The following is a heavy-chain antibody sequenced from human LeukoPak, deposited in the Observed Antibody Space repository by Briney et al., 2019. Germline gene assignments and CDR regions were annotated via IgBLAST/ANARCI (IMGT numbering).Heavy chain of an antibody. D-gene: IGHD5-12*01. J-gene: IGHJ4*02. CDR3: ARTAYSAYSLGF. Sequence: GGSLRLSCAASGFTFSNYWMHWVRQVPGKGLVWVSRISSDGSSTRYADSVKGRFTISRDNAKNTLYLQMNSLRAEDTAVYYCARTAYSAYSLGFWGQGTLVTVSS. V-gene: IGHV3-74*01. CDR2: ISSDGSST. CDR1: GFTFSNYW.